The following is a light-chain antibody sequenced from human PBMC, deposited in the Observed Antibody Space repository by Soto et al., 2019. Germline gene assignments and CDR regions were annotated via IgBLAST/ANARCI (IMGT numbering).Light chain of an antibody. CDR2: AAS. J-gene: IGKJ1*01. V-gene: IGKV1-39*01. Sequence: DVQMCQSPSSLSASVGDRFTITCRASQRISTYLHWFQQKPGKAPKLLIYAASNLQSGVPSRFSGSGSGTDFALTISSLQPEDFATYYCQQSYSTLRTFGQGTKVDIK. CDR3: QQSYSTLRT. CDR1: QRISTY.